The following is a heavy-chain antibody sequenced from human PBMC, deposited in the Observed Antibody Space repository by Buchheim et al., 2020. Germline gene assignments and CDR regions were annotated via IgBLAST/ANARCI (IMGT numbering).Heavy chain of an antibody. CDR2: ISYSGRT. Sequence: QVQLQESGPGLVKPSGTLSLTCAVSGGSIGSANWWYWVRQPPGKGLEWIGEISYSGRTIYNPSLKSRVTISSDASKNQFSLKLTSVTAADTAVYYCACSTGSWKVDYWGQGTL. V-gene: IGHV4-4*02. D-gene: IGHD3-9*01. J-gene: IGHJ4*02. CDR3: ACSTGSWKVDY. CDR1: GGSIGSANW.